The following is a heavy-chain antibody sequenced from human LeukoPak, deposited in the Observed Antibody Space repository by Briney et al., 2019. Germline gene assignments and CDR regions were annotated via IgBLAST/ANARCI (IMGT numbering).Heavy chain of an antibody. V-gene: IGHV3-9*01. CDR1: GFTFDDYA. Sequence: GGSLRLSCGGFGFTFDDYAMHWVRQVPGKGLEWVSGISWTGGDRRYADSVKGRFTISRDNAKKSLYLEMNDLRPEDTALYFCVKDPFSGYESGTFWFDPWGQGAQVIVSS. CDR3: VKDPFSGYESGTFWFDP. D-gene: IGHD5-12*01. CDR2: ISWTGGDR. J-gene: IGHJ5*02.